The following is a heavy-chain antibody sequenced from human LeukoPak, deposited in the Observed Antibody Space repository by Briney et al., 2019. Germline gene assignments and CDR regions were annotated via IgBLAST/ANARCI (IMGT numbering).Heavy chain of an antibody. CDR1: GFTFSSYA. CDR3: AKESTVPYYFDY. CDR2: ISGRGGST. Sequence: GGSLRLSCAASGFTFSSYAMSCVRQAPGKGLEGVSAISGRGGSTYYADSVKGRFTISRDNTKHTLYLQMNSLRAEDTAVYYCAKESTVPYYFDYWGQGTLVPVS. D-gene: IGHD4-11*01. J-gene: IGHJ4*02. V-gene: IGHV3-23*01.